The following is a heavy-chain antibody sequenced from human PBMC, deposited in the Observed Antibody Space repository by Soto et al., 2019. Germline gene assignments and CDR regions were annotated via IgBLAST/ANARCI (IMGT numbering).Heavy chain of an antibody. Sequence: GGSLGLSCAASGFTFSSYGMHWVRQAPGKGLEWVAVISYDGSNKYYADSVKGRFTIPRDNSKNTLYLQMNSLRAEDTAVYYCAKPYYDILTGYYSGSFDYWGQGTLVTVSS. CDR3: AKPYYDILTGYYSGSFDY. V-gene: IGHV3-30*18. CDR1: GFTFSSYG. CDR2: ISYDGSNK. J-gene: IGHJ4*02. D-gene: IGHD3-9*01.